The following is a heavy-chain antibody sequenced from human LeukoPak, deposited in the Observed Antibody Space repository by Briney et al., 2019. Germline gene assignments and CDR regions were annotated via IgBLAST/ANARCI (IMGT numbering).Heavy chain of an antibody. CDR3: VRAVAGLAFDY. D-gene: IGHD6-19*01. CDR1: GGSFSGYY. Sequence: SETLSLTCAVYGGSFSGYYWSWIRQPPGKGLEWIGEINHSGSTNYNPSLKSRVTISVDTSKNQFSLKLSSVTAADTAVYYCVRAVAGLAFDYWGQGTLVTVSS. J-gene: IGHJ4*02. V-gene: IGHV4-34*01. CDR2: INHSGST.